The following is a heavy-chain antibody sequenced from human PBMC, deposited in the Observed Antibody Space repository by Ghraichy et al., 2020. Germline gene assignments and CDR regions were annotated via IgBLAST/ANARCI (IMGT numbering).Heavy chain of an antibody. Sequence: GSLRLSCAASGLTISSNYMSWVRQAPGKGLEWVSFIYDDGDTYYADSVNGRFTISSDDSKNTLYLQMNNLRAEDTAIYYCAREHITRTCSGGRCYVSVNGWFDPWGQGTLVTVSS. D-gene: IGHD2-15*01. CDR2: IYDDGDT. CDR1: GLTISSNY. V-gene: IGHV3-53*01. J-gene: IGHJ5*02. CDR3: AREHITRTCSGGRCYVSVNGWFDP.